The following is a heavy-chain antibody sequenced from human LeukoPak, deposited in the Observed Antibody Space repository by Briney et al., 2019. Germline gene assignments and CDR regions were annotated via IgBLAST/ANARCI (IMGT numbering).Heavy chain of an antibody. CDR2: ISGSGGTT. CDR3: ANRGYVTYYFDC. D-gene: IGHD5-18*01. V-gene: IGHV3-23*01. Sequence: PGGSLRLSCAASGFTFSSYAMTWVRQAPGKGLEWVSVISGSGGTTYYADSVKGRFTISRDNSKNALYLQMNSLRAEDTAVDYCANRGYVTYYFDCWGQGTLVTVSS. J-gene: IGHJ4*02. CDR1: GFTFSSYA.